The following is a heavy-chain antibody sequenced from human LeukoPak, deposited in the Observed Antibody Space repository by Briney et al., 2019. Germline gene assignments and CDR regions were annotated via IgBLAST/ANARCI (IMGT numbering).Heavy chain of an antibody. CDR2: IDHDGINT. D-gene: IGHD4-17*01. J-gene: IGHJ4*02. CDR1: GFTFSSYW. CDR3: ARGDMTTVTLVDY. V-gene: IGHV3-74*01. Sequence: TGGSLRLSCAASGFTFSSYWMHWVRQAPGKGLVWVSRIDHDGINTYYADSVKGRFTISRDNAKNTLYLQMNSLRAEDTAVYYCARGDMTTVTLVDYWGQGTLVTVSS.